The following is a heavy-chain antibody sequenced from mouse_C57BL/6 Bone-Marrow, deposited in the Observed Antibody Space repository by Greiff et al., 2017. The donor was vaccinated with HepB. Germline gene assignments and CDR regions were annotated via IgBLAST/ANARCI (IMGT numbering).Heavy chain of an antibody. V-gene: IGHV1-64*01. CDR3: ARGRHYYGSSIWYFDV. CDR2: IHPNSGST. CDR1: GYTFTSYW. J-gene: IGHJ1*03. Sequence: VQLQQPGAELVKPGASVKLSCKASGYTFTSYWMHWVKQRPGQGLEWIGMIHPNSGSTNYNEKFKSKATLTVDKSSSTAYMQLSSLTSEDSAVYYCARGRHYYGSSIWYFDVWGTGTTVTVSS. D-gene: IGHD1-1*01.